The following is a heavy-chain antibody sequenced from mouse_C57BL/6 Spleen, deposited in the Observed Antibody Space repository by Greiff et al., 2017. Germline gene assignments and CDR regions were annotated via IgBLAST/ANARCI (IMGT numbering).Heavy chain of an antibody. CDR3: AREGYAMDY. Sequence: EVQLQQSEGGLVQPGSSMKLSCTASGFTFSDYYMAWVRQVPEKGLEWVANINYDGSSTYYLDSLKSRFIISRDNAKNILYLQMSSLKSEDTATYYCAREGYAMDYWGQGTSVTVSS. CDR2: INYDGSST. CDR1: GFTFSDYY. J-gene: IGHJ4*01. V-gene: IGHV5-16*01.